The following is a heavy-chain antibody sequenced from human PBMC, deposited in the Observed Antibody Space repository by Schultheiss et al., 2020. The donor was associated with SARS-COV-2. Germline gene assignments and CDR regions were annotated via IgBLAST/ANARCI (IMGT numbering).Heavy chain of an antibody. Sequence: GGSLRLSCSASGFTFNDYGMHWVRQAPGKGLEWVAIISYDGSTKYYADSVKGRFTVSRDNSKNTLYLQMNSLRAEDTAIYYCAKDPDYRDTSQIHYWGQGTLVTVSS. J-gene: IGHJ4*02. CDR2: ISYDGSTK. V-gene: IGHV3-30*18. CDR1: GFTFNDYG. D-gene: IGHD4-17*01. CDR3: AKDPDYRDTSQIHY.